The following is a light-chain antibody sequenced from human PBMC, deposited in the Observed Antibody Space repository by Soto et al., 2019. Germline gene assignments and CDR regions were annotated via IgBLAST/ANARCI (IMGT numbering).Light chain of an antibody. Sequence: QSTLTQTASVSGSPGQSITISGTGTSSDVGGYNYVSWYQHHPGKAPKLMIYDVSNRPSGVSNRFSGSKSGNTASLTISGLQPEDEADYYCCSYTTSNTRQIVFGTGTKVTVL. J-gene: IGLJ1*01. CDR1: SSDVGGYNY. V-gene: IGLV2-14*03. CDR3: CSYTTSNTRQIV. CDR2: DVS.